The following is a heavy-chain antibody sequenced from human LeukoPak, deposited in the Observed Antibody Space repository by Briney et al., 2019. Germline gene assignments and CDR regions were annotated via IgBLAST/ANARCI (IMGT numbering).Heavy chain of an antibody. CDR2: INYSGTT. Sequence: SETLSLTCTVSGGAIISDNFYWGWVRQPPGKGLEWVGSINYSGTTYYNPSLRSRLSISVDTSRTQFFLRLNSVTAADTAVYYCDRLFDSWGQGTLVTVSS. CDR1: GGAIISDNFY. V-gene: IGHV4-39*01. J-gene: IGHJ4*02. CDR3: DRLFDS.